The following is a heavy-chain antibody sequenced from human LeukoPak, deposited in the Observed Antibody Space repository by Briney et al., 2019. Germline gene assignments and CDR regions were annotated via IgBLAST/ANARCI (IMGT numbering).Heavy chain of an antibody. D-gene: IGHD3-3*01. CDR3: ARYSIFKNWFDP. V-gene: IGHV4-61*02. J-gene: IGHJ5*02. CDR2: IYTSGST. CDR1: GGSISSGGYY. Sequence: SQTLSLTCAVSGGSISSGGYYWSWIRQPAGKGLEWIGRIYTSGSTNYNPSLKSRVTISVDTSKNQFSLKLSSVTAADTAVYYCARYSIFKNWFDPWGQGTLVTVSS.